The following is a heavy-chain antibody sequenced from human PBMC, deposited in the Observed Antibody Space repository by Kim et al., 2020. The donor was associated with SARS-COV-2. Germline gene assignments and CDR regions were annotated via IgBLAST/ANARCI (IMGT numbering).Heavy chain of an antibody. CDR1: GFTFSASV. CDR3: AKDHQWSFDY. J-gene: IGHJ4*02. D-gene: IGHD2-8*01. CDR2: ITGSGGST. V-gene: IGHV3-23*01. Sequence: GGSLRLSCAASGFTFSASVMRWVRQAPGKGLEWVSTITGSGGSTFYADSVKGRFTISRDNSKNTQYLQMNSRRAADTAVYYCAKDHQWSFDYWGQGSLVTVTS.